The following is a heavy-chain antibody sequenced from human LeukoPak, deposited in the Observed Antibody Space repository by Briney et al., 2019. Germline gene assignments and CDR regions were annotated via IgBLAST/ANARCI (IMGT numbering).Heavy chain of an antibody. J-gene: IGHJ6*03. Sequence: GASVKVSCKASGGTFTSYAMHWVRQAPGQRLEWMGWINAGNGNTKYSQKFQGRVTITRDTSASTAYMELSSLRSEDTAVYYCARDLTTVGYYYMDVWGKGTTVTVSS. CDR3: ARDLTTVGYYYMDV. D-gene: IGHD4-11*01. CDR1: GGTFTSYA. V-gene: IGHV1-3*01. CDR2: INAGNGNT.